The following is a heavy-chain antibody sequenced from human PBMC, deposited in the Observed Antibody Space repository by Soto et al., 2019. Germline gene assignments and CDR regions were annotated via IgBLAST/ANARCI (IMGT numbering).Heavy chain of an antibody. Sequence: SETLSLPCAVYGGSFSRYYWSWIRQPPGKGLEWIGEINHSGSTNYNPSLNSRVTISVDTSKNQFSLKLSSVTAADTAVDYCARVRGRYCGYVWPYYYYGMDVWGQGSTVTVSS. D-gene: IGHD5-12*01. CDR2: INHSGST. CDR3: ARVRGRYCGYVWPYYYYGMDV. CDR1: GGSFSRYY. V-gene: IGHV4-34*01. J-gene: IGHJ6*02.